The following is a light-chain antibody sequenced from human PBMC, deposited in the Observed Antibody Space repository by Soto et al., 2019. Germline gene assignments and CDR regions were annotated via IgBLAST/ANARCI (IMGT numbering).Light chain of an antibody. CDR3: AAWDDSLSGVV. J-gene: IGLJ2*01. CDR2: SNT. CDR1: SSNIGAGYD. V-gene: IGLV1-40*01. Sequence: QSVLTQPPSVSGTLGQRVTISCTGSSSNIGAGYDVQWYQQLPGTAPKLLIHSNTNRPSGVPDRFSASKSGTSASLAISGLRSEDEADYYCAAWDDSLSGVVFGGGTKLTVL.